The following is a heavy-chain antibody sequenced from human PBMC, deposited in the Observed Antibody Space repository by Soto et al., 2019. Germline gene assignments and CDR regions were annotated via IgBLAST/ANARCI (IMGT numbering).Heavy chain of an antibody. CDR2: ISYYGTNE. CDR3: ATAEEVELSTAPFDD. CDR1: GFTFSGYG. J-gene: IGHJ4*02. V-gene: IGHV3-30*03. D-gene: IGHD1-26*01. Sequence: TGWSLRLSCEASGFTFSGYGMHWVRQAPGKGLEWVAVISYYGTNEYYEDSVKGRFTISRDNAKNTLYLQMNSLRAEDTAVYYCATAEEVELSTAPFDDWGQGTLVTVSS.